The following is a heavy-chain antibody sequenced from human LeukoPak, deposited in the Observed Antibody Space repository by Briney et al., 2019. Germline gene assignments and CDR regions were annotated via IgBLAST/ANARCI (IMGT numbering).Heavy chain of an antibody. J-gene: IGHJ4*02. D-gene: IGHD5-24*01. V-gene: IGHV1-69*01. CDR1: GGTFSSYA. CDR3: ARVCRDGYLMDY. CDR2: IIPIFGTA. Sequence: SVKVSCXASGGTFSSYAISWVRQAPGQGLEWMGGIIPIFGTANYAQKFQGRVTITADESTSTAYMELSSLRSEDTAVYYCARVCRDGYLMDYWGQGTLVTVSS.